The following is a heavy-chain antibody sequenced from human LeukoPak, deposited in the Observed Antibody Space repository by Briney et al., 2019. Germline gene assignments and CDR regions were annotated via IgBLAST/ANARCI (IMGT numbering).Heavy chain of an antibody. CDR2: INPNSGGT. V-gene: IGHV1-2*02. D-gene: IGHD6-6*01. CDR3: ALQVEYSSSSFEVDY. CDR1: GYTFTGYY. J-gene: IGHJ4*02. Sequence: ASVKVSCKTSGYTFTGYYMHWVRQAPGQGLEWMGWINPNSGGTNYAQKFQGRVTMTRDTSISTAYMELSRLRSDDTAVYYCALQVEYSSSSFEVDYWGQGTLVTVSS.